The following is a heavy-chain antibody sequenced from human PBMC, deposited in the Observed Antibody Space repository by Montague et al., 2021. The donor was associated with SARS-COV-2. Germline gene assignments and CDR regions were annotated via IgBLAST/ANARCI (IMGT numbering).Heavy chain of an antibody. CDR3: ARDARGGDCGGY. V-gene: IGHV4-59*01. Sequence: SETLSLTCTFSGDSLSSYYWSWIRRSPGEGLESIGKLVFSGTTNYNPSLKIRVTISVDTSKNRFSLQLSSVTAADAAVYYCARDARGGDCGGYWGQGILVTVSS. J-gene: IGHJ4*02. CDR1: GDSLSSYY. D-gene: IGHD2-21*02. CDR2: LVFSGTT.